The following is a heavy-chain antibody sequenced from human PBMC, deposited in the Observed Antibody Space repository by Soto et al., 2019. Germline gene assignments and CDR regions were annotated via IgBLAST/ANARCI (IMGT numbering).Heavy chain of an antibody. Sequence: GGSLRLSCAASGFTFSSYAMHWVRQAPGKGLEWVAVISYDGSNKYYADSVKGRFTISRDNSKNTLYLQMNSLRAEDTAVYYCAKEVWSGPMDVWGQGITVSVSS. D-gene: IGHD3-3*01. CDR3: AKEVWSGPMDV. J-gene: IGHJ6*02. V-gene: IGHV3-30-3*01. CDR1: GFTFSSYA. CDR2: ISYDGSNK.